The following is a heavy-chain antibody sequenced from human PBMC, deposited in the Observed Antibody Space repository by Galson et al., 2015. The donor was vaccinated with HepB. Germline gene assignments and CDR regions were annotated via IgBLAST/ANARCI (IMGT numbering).Heavy chain of an antibody. V-gene: IGHV6-1*01. CDR2: TYYRSNWYN. CDR1: GDSVSSNSAA. J-gene: IGHJ3*02. D-gene: IGHD1-1*01. CDR3: ARDGDTGPRVGVSDI. Sequence: CAISGDSVSSNSAAWNWIRQSPSRGLEWLGRTYYRSNWYNDYAVSVKSRITINPDTSKNQFSLQLNSVTPEDTAVYYCARDGDTGPRVGVSDIWGQGTMVTVSS.